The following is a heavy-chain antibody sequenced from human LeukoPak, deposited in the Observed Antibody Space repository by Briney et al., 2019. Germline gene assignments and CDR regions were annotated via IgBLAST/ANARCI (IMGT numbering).Heavy chain of an antibody. CDR1: GFSLSTSGMR. V-gene: IGHV2-70*04. CDR3: AQTYYYDSRNSYYFDY. J-gene: IGHJ4*02. D-gene: IGHD3-22*01. Sequence: ESGPALVKPTQTLPLTCTFSGFSLSTSGMRVSWIRQPPGKALEWLACIDWDDDKFYSTSLKTRLTISKDTSKNQVVLTMTNMDPVDTATYYCAQTYYYDSRNSYYFDYWGQGTLVTVSS. CDR2: IDWDDDK.